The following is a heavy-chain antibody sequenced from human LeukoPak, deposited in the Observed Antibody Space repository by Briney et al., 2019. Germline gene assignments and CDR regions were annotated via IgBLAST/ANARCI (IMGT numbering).Heavy chain of an antibody. D-gene: IGHD2-2*01. J-gene: IGHJ5*02. V-gene: IGHV3-21*01. CDR3: ARAGSTNSWFDP. CDR2: ISSWSSFI. CDR1: GFTFSNYA. Sequence: PGGSLRLSCEASGFTFSNYAMTWVRQAPGKGLEWVSSISSWSSFIYSADSVTGRFTISRDNAKNSLYLQMNSLRAEDTAVYYCARAGSTNSWFDPWGQGTLVIVSS.